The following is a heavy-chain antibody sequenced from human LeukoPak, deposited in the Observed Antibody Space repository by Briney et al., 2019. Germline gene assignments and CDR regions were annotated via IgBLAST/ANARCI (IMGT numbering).Heavy chain of an antibody. CDR2: IWYDGSNK. Sequence: GRSLRLSCAASGFTFSSYGMHWVRQAPGNGLEWVAVIWYDGSNKYYADSVKGRFTISRDNSKNTLYLQMNSLRAEDTAVYYCARDTHAVAAAGPKTNWFDPWGQGTLVTVSS. CDR3: ARDTHAVAAAGPKTNWFDP. V-gene: IGHV3-33*01. CDR1: GFTFSSYG. D-gene: IGHD6-13*01. J-gene: IGHJ5*02.